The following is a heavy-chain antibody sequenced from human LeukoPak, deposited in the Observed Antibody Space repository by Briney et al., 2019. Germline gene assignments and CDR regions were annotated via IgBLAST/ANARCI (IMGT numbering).Heavy chain of an antibody. CDR1: GFTFRNYA. J-gene: IGHJ4*02. Sequence: TGGSLRLSCTASGFTFRNYAMSWVRQAPGKGLEWVANIKQDGSEKYYVDSVKGRFTISRDNAKNSLYLQMNSLRAEDTAVYYCARDHRYYDFWSGYYIEYFDYWGQGTLVTVSS. D-gene: IGHD3-3*01. CDR2: IKQDGSEK. V-gene: IGHV3-7*01. CDR3: ARDHRYYDFWSGYYIEYFDY.